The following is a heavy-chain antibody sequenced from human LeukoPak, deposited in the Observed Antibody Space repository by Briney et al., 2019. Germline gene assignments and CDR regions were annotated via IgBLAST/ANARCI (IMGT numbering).Heavy chain of an antibody. V-gene: IGHV1-2*02. J-gene: IGHJ4*02. CDR1: GYTFTGYY. CDR3: ARRRFGSSSWYDY. CDR2: INPNSGGT. D-gene: IGHD6-13*01. Sequence: GASVKVSCKASGYTFTGYYMHWVRQAPGQGLEWMGWINPNSGGTNYAQKFQGRVTMTRDTSISTAYMELSRLRSDDTAVYYCARRRFGSSSWYDYWGQGTLVTVSS.